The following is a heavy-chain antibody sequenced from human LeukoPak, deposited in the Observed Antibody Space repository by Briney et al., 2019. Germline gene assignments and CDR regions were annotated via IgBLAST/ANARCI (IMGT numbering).Heavy chain of an antibody. V-gene: IGHV4-38-2*02. D-gene: IGHD3-10*01. J-gene: IGHJ4*02. Sequence: PSETLSLTCTVSGYSISSGYYWGWIRQPPGKGLEWTGSIDHSGSTYYNPSLKSRITISVDTSKNQFSLKLSSVTAADTAVYYCAREKVRGHFDYWGQGTLVTVSS. CDR2: IDHSGST. CDR1: GYSISSGYY. CDR3: AREKVRGHFDY.